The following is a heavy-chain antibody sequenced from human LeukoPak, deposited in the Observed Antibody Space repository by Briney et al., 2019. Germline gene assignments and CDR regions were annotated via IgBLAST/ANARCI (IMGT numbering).Heavy chain of an antibody. CDR2: IYYSGST. CDR1: GGSISSSSYY. CDR3: ARHSGAFEGDY. V-gene: IGHV4-39*01. Sequence: PSETLSPTCTVSGGSISSSSYYWGWIRQPPGKGLEWIGSIYYSGSTYYNPSLKSRVTISVDTSKNQFSLKLSSVTAADTAVYYCARHSGAFEGDYWGQGTLVTVSS. J-gene: IGHJ4*02. D-gene: IGHD1-26*01.